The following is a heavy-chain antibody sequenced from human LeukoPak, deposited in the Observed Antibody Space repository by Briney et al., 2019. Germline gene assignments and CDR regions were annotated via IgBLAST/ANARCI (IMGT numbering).Heavy chain of an antibody. V-gene: IGHV3-21*01. CDR1: GFSFSRYN. J-gene: IGHJ6*04. CDR3: AELGITTIGGV. Sequence: PGGSLRLSCAASGFSFSRYNMNWVRQAPGKGLEWFSSISSSPSYIYYADSVKGRFTISRDNAKNSLYLQMNSLRAEDTAVYYCAELGITTIGGVWGKGTTVTISS. D-gene: IGHD3-10*02. CDR2: ISSSPSYI.